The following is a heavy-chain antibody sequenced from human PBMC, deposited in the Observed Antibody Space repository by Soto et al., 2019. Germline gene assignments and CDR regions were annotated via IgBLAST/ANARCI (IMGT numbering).Heavy chain of an antibody. CDR1: GGSISTNGYY. CDR3: VRDGGTGMVLDP. V-gene: IGHV4-31*02. D-gene: IGHD5-18*01. J-gene: IGHJ5*02. Sequence: QVQLQESGPGLVRPSQTLSLTCTVSGGSISTNGYYLNWIRQHPQKGLEWIGYIYHSGSTYYNPTLRIRVTISLDKSENLFSLNLASVTAADTAMYYCVRDGGTGMVLDPLGQGTLVTVSS. CDR2: IYHSGST.